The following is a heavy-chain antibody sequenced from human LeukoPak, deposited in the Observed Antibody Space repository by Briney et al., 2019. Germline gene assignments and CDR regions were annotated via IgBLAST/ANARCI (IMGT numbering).Heavy chain of an antibody. Sequence: SETLSLTCAVYGASFSSYYWSWIRQPPGKGLEWIGEINHSGSTNYNPSLKSRVTISVDTSKNQFSLKLSSVTAADTAVYYCARGGCQLLSGCRWFDPWGQGTLFTVSS. J-gene: IGHJ5*02. CDR3: ARGGCQLLSGCRWFDP. V-gene: IGHV4-34*01. D-gene: IGHD2-2*01. CDR1: GASFSSYY. CDR2: INHSGST.